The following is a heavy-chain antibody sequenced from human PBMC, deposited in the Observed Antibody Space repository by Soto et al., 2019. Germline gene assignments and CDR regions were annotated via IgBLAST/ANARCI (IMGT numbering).Heavy chain of an antibody. D-gene: IGHD3-3*01. CDR1: GGTFSSYA. Sequence: GASVKVSCKASGGTFSSYAISWVRQAPGQGLEWMGGIIPIFGTANYAQKFQGRVTITADESTSTAYMELSSLRSEDTAVYYCARATIFGVVIGSWFDPWGQGTLVTVSS. CDR3: ARATIFGVVIGSWFDP. V-gene: IGHV1-69*13. J-gene: IGHJ5*02. CDR2: IIPIFGTA.